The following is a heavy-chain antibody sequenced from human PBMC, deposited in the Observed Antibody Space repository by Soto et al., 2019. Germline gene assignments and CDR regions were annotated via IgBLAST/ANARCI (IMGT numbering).Heavy chain of an antibody. V-gene: IGHV4-59*08. CDR3: ARLWGDYVCDY. D-gene: IGHD3-16*01. CDR1: GGSISSYY. CDR2: IYYSGST. J-gene: IGHJ4*02. Sequence: QVQLQESGPGLVKPSETLSLTCTVSGGSISSYYWSWIRQPPGKGLEWIGYIYYSGSTNYNPSLKSRVTISVDTSKNQFSLKLSSVTAADTAVYYCARLWGDYVCDYWGQGTLVTVSS.